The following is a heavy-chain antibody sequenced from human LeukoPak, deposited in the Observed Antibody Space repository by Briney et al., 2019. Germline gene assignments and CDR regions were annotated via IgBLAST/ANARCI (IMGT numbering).Heavy chain of an antibody. CDR1: GFTFSSYFW. D-gene: IGHD4-23*01. CDR3: VRDLDLGGYSSFEY. Sequence: GGSLRLSCAAFGFTFSSYFWMHWVRQAPGKGLVWVSRIKSDGSSSTYADSVKGRFTISRDNAKNSLYLQMNTLRAEDTAVYYCVRDLDLGGYSSFEYWGQGTLVTVSS. CDR2: IKSDGSSS. V-gene: IGHV3-74*01. J-gene: IGHJ4*02.